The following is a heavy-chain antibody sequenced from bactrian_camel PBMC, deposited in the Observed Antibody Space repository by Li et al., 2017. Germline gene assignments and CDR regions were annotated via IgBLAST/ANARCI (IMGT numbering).Heavy chain of an antibody. J-gene: IGHJ4*01. CDR2: FDVGRRTP. Sequence: DVQLVESGGGSVQAGGSLRLSCKTSGYTAGRYCMGWFRQAPGKEREGVAGFDVGRRTPYYVDSVKGRFTISQDHARNTLILEIDSLAPEDTAMYYCAASGRGTQVTVS. V-gene: IGHV3S31*01. CDR1: GYTAGRYC.